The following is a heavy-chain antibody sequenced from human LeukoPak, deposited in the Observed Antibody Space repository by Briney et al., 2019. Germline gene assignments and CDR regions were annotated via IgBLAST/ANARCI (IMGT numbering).Heavy chain of an antibody. CDR3: ARTYGSGSYVWFDP. J-gene: IGHJ5*02. CDR1: GFTFSSYW. Sequence: GGSLRLSCAASGFTFSSYWMSWVRQAPGEGLEWVANIKQDGSEKYYVDSVKGRFTISRDNAKNSLYPQMNSLRAEDTAVYYCARTYGSGSYVWFDPWGQGTLVTVSS. V-gene: IGHV3-7*01. D-gene: IGHD3-10*01. CDR2: IKQDGSEK.